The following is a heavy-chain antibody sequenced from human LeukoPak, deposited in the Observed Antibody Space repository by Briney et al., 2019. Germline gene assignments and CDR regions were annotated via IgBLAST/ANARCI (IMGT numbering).Heavy chain of an antibody. V-gene: IGHV1-24*01. D-gene: IGHD4-23*01. CDR3: ATNLATVVTPAYY. CDR1: GYTLTELS. J-gene: IGHJ4*02. CDR2: FDPEDGQT. Sequence: GASVKVSCKVSGYTLTELSMHWVRQAPGEGLEWMGGFDPEDGQTIYAQKFQGRVTMTEDTSTDTAYMELSNLRSDDTAVYYCATNLATVVTPAYYWGQGTLVTVSS.